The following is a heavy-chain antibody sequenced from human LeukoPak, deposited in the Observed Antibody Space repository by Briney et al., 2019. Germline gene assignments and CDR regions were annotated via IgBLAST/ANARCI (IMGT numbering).Heavy chain of an antibody. V-gene: IGHV4-34*01. J-gene: IGHJ6*02. Sequence: SETLSLTCAVYGGSFSGYYWSWIRQPPGKGLEWIGEINHSGSTNYNPSLKSRVTISVDTSENQFSLKLSSVTAADTAVYYCARGRRWLRDYYYGMDVWGQGTTVTVSS. D-gene: IGHD5-12*01. CDR3: ARGRRWLRDYYYGMDV. CDR1: GGSFSGYY. CDR2: INHSGST.